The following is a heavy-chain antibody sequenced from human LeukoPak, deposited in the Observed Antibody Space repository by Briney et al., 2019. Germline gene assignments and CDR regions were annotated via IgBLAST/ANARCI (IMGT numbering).Heavy chain of an antibody. V-gene: IGHV1-18*01. J-gene: IGHJ4*02. D-gene: IGHD3-10*01. CDR1: GYTFTSYG. CDR3: ATTPLLLWFGELTN. CDR2: ISAYNGNT. Sequence: ASVKVSCKASGYTFTSYGISWVRQAPGQGLEWMGWISAYNGNTNYAQKLRGRVTMTTDTSTSTAYMELRSLRSDDTAVYYCATTPLLLWFGELTNWGQGTLVTVSS.